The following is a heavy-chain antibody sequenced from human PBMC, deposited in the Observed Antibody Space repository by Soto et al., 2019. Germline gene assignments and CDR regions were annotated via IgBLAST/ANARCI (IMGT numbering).Heavy chain of an antibody. J-gene: IGHJ2*01. CDR2: IIPIFGTA. Sequence: QVQLVQSGAEVKKPGSSVKVSCKASGGTFSSYAISWVRQAPGQGLEWMGGIIPIFGTANYAQKFQGRGTITADESTSTAYMELSSLRSEDTAVYYCARDTLCSGGSCDSWYFDLWGRVTLVTVSS. CDR1: GGTFSSYA. D-gene: IGHD2-15*01. V-gene: IGHV1-69*12. CDR3: ARDTLCSGGSCDSWYFDL.